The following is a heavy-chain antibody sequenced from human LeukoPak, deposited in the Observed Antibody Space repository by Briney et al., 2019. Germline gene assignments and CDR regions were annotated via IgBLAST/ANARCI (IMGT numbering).Heavy chain of an antibody. D-gene: IGHD3-16*01. V-gene: IGHV4-39*01. CDR2: IYYSGST. J-gene: IGHJ2*01. CDR1: GXSISSSNDY. CDR3: ARHGGTGDSNWYFDL. Sequence: SETLSLTCTVSGXSISSSNDYWGWIRQPPGKGLEWIGSIYYSGSTYYNPSLKSRVTISVDTSKNQFSLKLSSVTAADTAVYYCARHGGTGDSNWYFDLWGRGTLVTVSS.